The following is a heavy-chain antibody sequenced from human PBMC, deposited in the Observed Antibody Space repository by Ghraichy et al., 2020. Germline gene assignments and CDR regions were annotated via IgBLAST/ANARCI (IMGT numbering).Heavy chain of an antibody. J-gene: IGHJ4*02. CDR1: GFTFRNSW. CDR2: TNDDAREK. CDR3: AREYCSGGRCFFGTGGSHFDY. Sequence: GESLNISCTASGFTFRNSWMSWVRQAPGKGLEWVANTNDDAREKYYVDSVKGRFTISRDNAKNSLFLQMNGLRADDTAVYYCAREYCSGGRCFFGTGGSHFDYWGQGTLVTVSS. V-gene: IGHV3-7*01. D-gene: IGHD2-15*01.